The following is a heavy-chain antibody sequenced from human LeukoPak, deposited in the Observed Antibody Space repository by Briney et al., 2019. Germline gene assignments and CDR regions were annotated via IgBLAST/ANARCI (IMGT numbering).Heavy chain of an antibody. CDR3: ARERYMITFGGIIVYYFDS. CDR2: LYTSGST. D-gene: IGHD3-16*02. V-gene: IGHV4-4*07. J-gene: IGHJ4*02. CDR1: GGSMSNYY. Sequence: SETLSLTCTVSGGSMSNYYWSWIRQSAGKGLEWIGRLYTSGSTNYNPSLKSRVTISEDKSKSQFSLKLSSVTAADTAVYYCARERYMITFGGIIVYYFDSWGQGSLVTVSS.